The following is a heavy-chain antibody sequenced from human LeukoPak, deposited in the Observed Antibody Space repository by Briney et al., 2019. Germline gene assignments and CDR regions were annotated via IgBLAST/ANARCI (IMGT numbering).Heavy chain of an antibody. Sequence: GGSLRLSCAASGFTFSSYEMNWVRQAPGKGLEWVSYISSSSSTIYYADSVKGRFTISRDNAKNSLYLQMNSLRAEDTAVYYCARINYYYYMDVWGKGTTVTVSS. CDR3: ARINYYYYMDV. V-gene: IGHV3-48*01. CDR1: GFTFSSYE. CDR2: ISSSSSTI. J-gene: IGHJ6*03.